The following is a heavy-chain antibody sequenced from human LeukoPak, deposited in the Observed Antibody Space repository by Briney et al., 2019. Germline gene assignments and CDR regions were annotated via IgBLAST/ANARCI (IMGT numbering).Heavy chain of an antibody. CDR1: GFTFSSYA. D-gene: IGHD3-22*01. V-gene: IGHV3-30*14. J-gene: IGHJ4*02. CDR2: ISYDGSNK. Sequence: PGGSLRLSCAASGFTFSSYAMHWVRQAPGKGLEWVAVISYDGSNKYYADSVKGRFTISRDNSKNTLYLQVNSLRAEDTAVYYCATPGPYDSSGYYGYWGQGTLVTVSS. CDR3: ATPGPYDSSGYYGY.